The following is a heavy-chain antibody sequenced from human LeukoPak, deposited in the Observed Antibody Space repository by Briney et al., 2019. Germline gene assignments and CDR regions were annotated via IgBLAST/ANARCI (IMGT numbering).Heavy chain of an antibody. V-gene: IGHV1-69*06. CDR1: GGTFSSYA. CDR3: ATVSLWFGDEPLGGEYYFDY. J-gene: IGHJ4*02. CDR2: IIPIFGTA. Sequence: GASVKVSCKASGGTFSSYAISWVRQAPGQGLEWMGGIIPIFGTANYAQKFQGRVTMTEDTSTDTAYMELSSLRSEDTAVYYCATVSLWFGDEPLGGEYYFDYWGQGTLVTVSS. D-gene: IGHD3-10*01.